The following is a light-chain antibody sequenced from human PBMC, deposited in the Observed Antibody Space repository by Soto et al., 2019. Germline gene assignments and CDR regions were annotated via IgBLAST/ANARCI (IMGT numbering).Light chain of an antibody. CDR1: SSNIGSTYD. CDR2: GNT. J-gene: IGLJ2*01. V-gene: IGLV1-40*01. Sequence: QAVVTQPPSVSGAPGQRVTISCTGRSSNIGSTYDVQWFQQLPGTAPKLLIYGNTNRSSGVPDRFSGSKSGTSASLAITGLQAEDEADYYCQSYDNNLEIFGGGTKLTVL. CDR3: QSYDNNLEI.